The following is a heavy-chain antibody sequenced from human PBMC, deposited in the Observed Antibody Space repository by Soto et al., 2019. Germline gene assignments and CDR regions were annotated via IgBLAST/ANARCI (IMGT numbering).Heavy chain of an antibody. D-gene: IGHD3-16*01. V-gene: IGHV3-7*01. CDR1: GFTFSSYW. CDR2: IKQDGSEK. J-gene: IGHJ6*02. CDR3: ARFYTYYGMDV. Sequence: PGGSLRLSCVASGFTFSSYWMSWVRQAPGKGLEWVANIKQDGSEKYYVDSVKGRFTISRDNAKNSLYLQMNSLRAEDTAVYYCARFYTYYGMDVWGQGTTVTVSS.